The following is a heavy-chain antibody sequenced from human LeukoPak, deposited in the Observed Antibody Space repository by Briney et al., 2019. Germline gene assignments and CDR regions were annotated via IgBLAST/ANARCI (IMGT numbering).Heavy chain of an antibody. CDR1: GFTFSSYW. CDR3: ARGARGGDFKN. V-gene: IGHV3-7*01. J-gene: IGHJ1*01. D-gene: IGHD2-21*01. CDR2: IKQDGSEK. Sequence: GGSLRLSCAASGFTFSSYWMSWVRQAPGKGLEWVANIKQDGSEKYYVDSVEGRFTISRDNAKNSLYLQMNSLRAEDTAVYYCARGARGGDFKNWGQGTLVTVSS.